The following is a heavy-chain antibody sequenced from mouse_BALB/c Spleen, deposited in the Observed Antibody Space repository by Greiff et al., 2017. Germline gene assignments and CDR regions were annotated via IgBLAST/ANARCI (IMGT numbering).Heavy chain of an antibody. V-gene: IGHV1-55*01. D-gene: IGHD2-3*01. CDR3: ARWLLFFDY. CDR2: IYPGSGST. J-gene: IGHJ2*01. CDR1: GYTFTSYW. Sequence: QVQLQQPGAELVKPGTSVKLSCKASGYTFTSYWINWVKLRPGQGLEWIGDIYPGSGSTNYNEKFKSKATLTVDTSSSTAYMQLSSLASEDSALYACARWLLFFDYWGQGTTLTVSS.